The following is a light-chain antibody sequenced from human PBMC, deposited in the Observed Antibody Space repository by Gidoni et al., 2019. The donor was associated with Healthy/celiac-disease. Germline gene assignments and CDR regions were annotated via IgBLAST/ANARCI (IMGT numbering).Light chain of an antibody. Sequence: IQMPQSPSSLSASVGDRVTITCQASQDISNYLNWYQQKQGKAPKLLIYDASNLETGVPSRFNGSGSGTDFTFTISSLQPEDIATYYCQQYDNRPPLTFGGGTKVEIK. CDR1: QDISNY. J-gene: IGKJ4*01. CDR3: QQYDNRPPLT. CDR2: DAS. V-gene: IGKV1-33*01.